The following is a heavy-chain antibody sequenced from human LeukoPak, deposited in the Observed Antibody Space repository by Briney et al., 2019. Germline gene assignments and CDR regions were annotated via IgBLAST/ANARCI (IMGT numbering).Heavy chain of an antibody. CDR3: AKVFIAGGSTSFDY. CDR2: ISYNGGRT. CDR1: GFSFSSYD. Sequence: PGGSLRLSCAASGFSFSSYDMYWVRQAPGKGLEYVSVISYNGGRTYYANSVKDRFTISRDNSKNTLYLQMNSLRPDDTAVYYCAKVFIAGGSTSFDYWGQGTLVTVSS. J-gene: IGHJ4*02. D-gene: IGHD2-2*01. V-gene: IGHV3-64*01.